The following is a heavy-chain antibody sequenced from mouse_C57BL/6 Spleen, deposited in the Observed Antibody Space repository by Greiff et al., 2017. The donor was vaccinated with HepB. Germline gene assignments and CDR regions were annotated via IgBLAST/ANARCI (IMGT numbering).Heavy chain of an antibody. D-gene: IGHD3-2*02. CDR1: GYTFTGYW. V-gene: IGHV1-9*01. J-gene: IGHJ3*01. CDR3: ARYSSSGYLPWFAY. CDR2: ILPGSGST. Sequence: VQLQQSGAELMKPGASVKLSCKATGYTFTGYWIEWVKQRPGHGLEWIGEILPGSGSTNYNEKFKGKATLTADTSSNTAYMQLSSLTTEDSAIYYCARYSSSGYLPWFAYWGQGTLVTVSA.